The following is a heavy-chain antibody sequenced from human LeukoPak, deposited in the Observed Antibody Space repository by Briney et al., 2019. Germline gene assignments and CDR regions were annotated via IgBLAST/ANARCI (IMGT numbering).Heavy chain of an antibody. J-gene: IGHJ4*02. CDR2: IYYSGST. D-gene: IGHD5-18*01. CDR1: GGSISSYY. Sequence: PSETLSHTCTVSGGSISSYYWSWIRQPPGKGLEWIGYIYYSGSTNYNPSLKSRVTISVDTSKNQFSLKLSSVTAADTAVYYCASRGYSYGPFDYWGQGTLVTVSS. V-gene: IGHV4-59*08. CDR3: ASRGYSYGPFDY.